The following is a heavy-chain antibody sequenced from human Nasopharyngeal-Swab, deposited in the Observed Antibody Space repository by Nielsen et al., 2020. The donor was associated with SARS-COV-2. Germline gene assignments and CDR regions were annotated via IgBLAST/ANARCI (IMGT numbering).Heavy chain of an antibody. D-gene: IGHD5-24*01. Sequence: SETLSLTCTVSGVSISSSSYYWGWIRQPPGKGLEWIGSIYYSGSTYYNPSLKSRVTISVDTSKNQFSLKLSSVTAADTAVYYCARGEMATTSFDYWGQGTLVTVSS. CDR1: GVSISSSSYY. J-gene: IGHJ4*02. CDR2: IYYSGST. CDR3: ARGEMATTSFDY. V-gene: IGHV4-39*07.